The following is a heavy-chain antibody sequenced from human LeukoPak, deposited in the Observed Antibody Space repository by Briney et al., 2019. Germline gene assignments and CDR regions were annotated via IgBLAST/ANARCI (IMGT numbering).Heavy chain of an antibody. CDR3: AKDPLGYCSGGSCYSVLFDY. V-gene: IGHV3-9*01. J-gene: IGHJ4*02. CDR1: GFTFDDYA. CDR2: ISWNSGSI. Sequence: GGSLRLSCAASGFTFDDYAMHWVRQAPGKGLEWVSGISWNSGSIGYADSVKGRFTISRDNAKKFLYLQMISLRAEDTAVYYCAKDPLGYCSGGSCYSVLFDYWGQGTLVTVSS. D-gene: IGHD2-15*01.